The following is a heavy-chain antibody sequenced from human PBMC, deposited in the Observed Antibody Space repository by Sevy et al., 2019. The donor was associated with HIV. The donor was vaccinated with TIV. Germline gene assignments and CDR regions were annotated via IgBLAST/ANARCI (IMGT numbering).Heavy chain of an antibody. Sequence: GGSLRLSCAASGFTFTTYWMSWVRQAPGKGLEWVASIKQGGSGKYYGDSVKGRFTISRDNAKNSLYLHMSSLRAEDTAVYYCARDSSLRHYDFWGGSEIDYWGQGTLVTVSS. CDR1: GFTFTTYW. CDR3: ARDSSLRHYDFWGGSEIDY. CDR2: IKQGGSGK. J-gene: IGHJ4*02. V-gene: IGHV3-7*01. D-gene: IGHD3-3*01.